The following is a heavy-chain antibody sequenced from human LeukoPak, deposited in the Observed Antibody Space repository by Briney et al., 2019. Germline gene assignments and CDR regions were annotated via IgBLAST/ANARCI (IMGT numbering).Heavy chain of an antibody. CDR3: AKDRVDTAMVPPYYFGY. Sequence: GGSLRLSCAASGFTFSSYAMSWVRHAPGKGLEEVSAISGSGGSTYYADSVKGRFTISRDNSKNTLYLQMNSLRAEDTAVYYCAKDRVDTAMVPPYYFGYWGQGTLVTVSS. D-gene: IGHD5-18*01. J-gene: IGHJ4*02. CDR1: GFTFSSYA. V-gene: IGHV3-23*01. CDR2: ISGSGGST.